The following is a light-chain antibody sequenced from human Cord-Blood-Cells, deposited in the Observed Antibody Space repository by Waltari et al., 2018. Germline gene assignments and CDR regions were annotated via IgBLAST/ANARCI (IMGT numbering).Light chain of an antibody. CDR2: KAS. J-gene: IGKJ1*01. CDR1: QSISSW. CDR3: QQYNRWT. V-gene: IGKV1-5*03. Sequence: DIQMTQSPSTLSASVGDRVTITCRASQSISSWLAWYQQKPGKAPKLLIYKASSLESGVRSRFSGSGSGTEFTLTISSLQPDDFATYYCQQYNRWTFGQGTKVEIK.